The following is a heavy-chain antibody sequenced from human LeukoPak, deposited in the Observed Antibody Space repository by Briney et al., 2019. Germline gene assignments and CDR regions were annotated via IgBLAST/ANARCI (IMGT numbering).Heavy chain of an antibody. V-gene: IGHV3-30-3*01. CDR3: ARRDGGSCLDY. CDR2: ISYDGTNK. Sequence: PGGSLRLSCAASGFTFSNYNMHWVRQAPGKGLEWVALISYDGTNKFYADSVKGRYSISRDNSKNTLYLQMNSLRGDDTAVYYCARRDGGSCLDYWGQGTLVTVSS. CDR1: GFTFSNYN. J-gene: IGHJ4*02. D-gene: IGHD2-15*01.